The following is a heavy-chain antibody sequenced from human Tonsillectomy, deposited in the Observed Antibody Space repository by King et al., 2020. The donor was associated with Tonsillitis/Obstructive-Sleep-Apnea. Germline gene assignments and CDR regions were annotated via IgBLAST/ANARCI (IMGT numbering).Heavy chain of an antibody. J-gene: IGHJ4*02. Sequence: VKLVESGGGLIQPGGSLRLSCAASGFTVSSNYMSWVRQAPGKGLEWVSVIYSGGGTYYADSVKGRFTISRDNSKNTLYLQMNSLRAEDTAVYYCARDRCSSPSCYGALDYWGQGTLVTVSS. V-gene: IGHV3-53*01. CDR2: IYSGGGT. D-gene: IGHD2-2*01. CDR1: GFTVSSNY. CDR3: ARDRCSSPSCYGALDY.